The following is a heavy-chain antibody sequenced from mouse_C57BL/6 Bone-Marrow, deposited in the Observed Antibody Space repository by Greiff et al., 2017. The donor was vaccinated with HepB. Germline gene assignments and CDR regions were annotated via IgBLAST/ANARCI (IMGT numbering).Heavy chain of an antibody. CDR2: SRNKANDYTT. Sequence: EVNVVESGGGLVQSGRSLRLSCATSGFTFSDFYMEWVRQAPGKGLEWIAASRNKANDYTTEYSASVKGRFIVSRDTSQSILYLQMNALRAEDTAIYYCARDDGYYAMDYWGQGTSVTVSS. CDR3: ARDDGYYAMDY. CDR1: GFTFSDFY. V-gene: IGHV7-1*01. J-gene: IGHJ4*01.